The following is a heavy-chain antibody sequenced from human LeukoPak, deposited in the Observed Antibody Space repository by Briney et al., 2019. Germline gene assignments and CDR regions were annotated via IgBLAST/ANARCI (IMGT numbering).Heavy chain of an antibody. CDR2: INHSGST. CDR3: ARDIAAAGTGYFDY. D-gene: IGHD6-13*01. Sequence: SETLSLTCAVYGGSFSGYYWSWIRQPPGKGLEWIGEINHSGSTNYNPSLKSRVTISVDKSKNQFPLKLSSVTAADTAVYYCARDIAAAGTGYFDYWGQGTLVTVSS. J-gene: IGHJ4*02. V-gene: IGHV4-34*01. CDR1: GGSFSGYY.